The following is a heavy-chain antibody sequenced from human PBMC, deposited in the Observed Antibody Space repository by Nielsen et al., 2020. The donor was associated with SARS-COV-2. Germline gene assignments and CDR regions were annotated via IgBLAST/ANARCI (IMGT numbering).Heavy chain of an antibody. Sequence: GGSLRLSCAASGFTFSSYSMNWVRQAPGKGLEWVSSISSSSSYIYYADSVKGRFTISRDNAKNSLYLQMNSLRAEDAAVYYCARGGWGYSSSSYFDYWGQGTLVTVSS. CDR2: ISSSSSYI. D-gene: IGHD6-6*01. V-gene: IGHV3-21*01. CDR3: ARGGWGYSSSSYFDY. CDR1: GFTFSSYS. J-gene: IGHJ4*02.